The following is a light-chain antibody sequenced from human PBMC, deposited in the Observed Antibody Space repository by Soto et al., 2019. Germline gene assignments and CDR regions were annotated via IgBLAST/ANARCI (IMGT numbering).Light chain of an antibody. CDR2: ENN. Sequence: QSVLTQPPSVSEAPGQRVTISYTGSSSNIGAGYEAHWYQQVPGTAPKLLIYENNYRPSGVPDRFSGSKSGTSASLAITGLQAEDEAEYYCQSYDSSLSGYVFGTGTKVTVL. V-gene: IGLV1-40*01. CDR1: SSNIGAGYE. J-gene: IGLJ1*01. CDR3: QSYDSSLSGYV.